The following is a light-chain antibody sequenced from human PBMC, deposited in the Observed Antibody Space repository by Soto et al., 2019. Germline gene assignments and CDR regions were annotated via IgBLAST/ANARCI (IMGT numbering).Light chain of an antibody. Sequence: EIVLTQSPVTLSLSPVERATLSCRASQSVSSSYLAWYQQKPGQAPRLLIYGASSRATGIPDRFSGSGSGTDFTLTINRLEPEDFAVYYCQQYGSSPRTFGQGTKVDIK. CDR1: QSVSSSY. J-gene: IGKJ1*01. V-gene: IGKV3-20*01. CDR2: GAS. CDR3: QQYGSSPRT.